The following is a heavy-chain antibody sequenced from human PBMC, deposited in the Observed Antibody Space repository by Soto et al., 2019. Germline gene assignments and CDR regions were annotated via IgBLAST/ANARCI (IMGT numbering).Heavy chain of an antibody. Sequence: PGGSLRLSCAASGFTFSSYSMNWVRQAPGKGLEWVSSISSSSSYIYYADSVKGRFTISRDNAKNSVSLQMNSLRPADTAVYYCAREDSIIIPAVSDFWGQGTLVTVSS. V-gene: IGHV3-21*01. CDR1: GFTFSSYS. CDR2: ISSSSSYI. J-gene: IGHJ4*02. D-gene: IGHD2-2*01. CDR3: AREDSIIIPAVSDF.